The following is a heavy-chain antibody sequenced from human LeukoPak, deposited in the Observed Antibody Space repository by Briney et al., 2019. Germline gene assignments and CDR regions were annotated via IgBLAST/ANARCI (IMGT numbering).Heavy chain of an antibody. D-gene: IGHD3-16*01. V-gene: IGHV1-18*01. CDR3: ARYPLSYTSNGHYYFDY. Sequence: ASVKVSCKASGYTFTSYGVSWVRQAPGQGLEGVGWISASNGNTNYAQKLQDRVTLTTDTSTSTAYVELRSLRSDDTAVYYCARYPLSYTSNGHYYFDYWGQGTLLTVSS. J-gene: IGHJ4*02. CDR2: ISASNGNT. CDR1: GYTFTSYG.